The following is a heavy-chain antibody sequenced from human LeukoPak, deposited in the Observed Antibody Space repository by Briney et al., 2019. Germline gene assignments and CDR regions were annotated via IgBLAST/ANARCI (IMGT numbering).Heavy chain of an antibody. D-gene: IGHD2-8*01. Sequence: PGGSLRLSCLASGFAFRGSAMHWVRQVPGKGLEWVSGISWSSEYMFYADSVKGRFTISRDNAENSLYLQMDSLRVEDTALYFCAKEGSVCTNEICRYFDYWGQGALVTVSS. J-gene: IGHJ4*02. CDR1: GFAFRGSA. CDR2: ISWSSEYM. CDR3: AKEGSVCTNEICRYFDY. V-gene: IGHV3-9*01.